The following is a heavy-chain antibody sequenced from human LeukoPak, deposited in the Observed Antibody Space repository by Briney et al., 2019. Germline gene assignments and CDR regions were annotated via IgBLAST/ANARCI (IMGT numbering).Heavy chain of an antibody. D-gene: IGHD3-10*01. CDR2: ISYDGTNK. CDR1: GFTFSSYA. CDR3: ARDNRGDCFDY. Sequence: GGSLRLSCAASGFTFSSYAMHWVRQAPGKGLEWVAVISYDGTNKYYADSVKGRFTISRDNSKNTLYLQMNTLRAEDTAVYLCARDNRGDCFDYWGQGTLVTVSS. J-gene: IGHJ4*02. V-gene: IGHV3-30*14.